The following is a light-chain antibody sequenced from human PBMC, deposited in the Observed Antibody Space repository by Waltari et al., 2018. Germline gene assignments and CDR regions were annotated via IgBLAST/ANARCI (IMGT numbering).Light chain of an antibody. J-gene: IGKJ4*01. V-gene: IGKV3-11*01. CDR2: DAS. CDR1: QSVSNY. Sequence: EIMLTQSPATLSLSPGERATLSCRASQSVSNYLAWYQQKPGQATRLLIYDASNRATCIPAMFSGSWSGTDFTLTISSLEPEYFAVYYCQHRSSWPLTIGGGAKVEIK. CDR3: QHRSSWPLT.